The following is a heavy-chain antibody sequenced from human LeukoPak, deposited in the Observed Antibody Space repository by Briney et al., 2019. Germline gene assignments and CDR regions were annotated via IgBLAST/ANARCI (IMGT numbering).Heavy chain of an antibody. CDR3: ARSRAFNSGAFDP. J-gene: IGHJ5*02. CDR2: IYNGVNT. V-gene: IGHV4-61*01. CDR1: GASVSSASY. Sequence: SETLSLTCTVSGASVSSASYWSWIRQPPGKGVEWIAHIYNGVNTNYNPSLKSRVTISVDTSKNQFSLRLNSVTAADTAEYYCARSRAFNSGAFDPWGQGSLVTVSS. D-gene: IGHD1-26*01.